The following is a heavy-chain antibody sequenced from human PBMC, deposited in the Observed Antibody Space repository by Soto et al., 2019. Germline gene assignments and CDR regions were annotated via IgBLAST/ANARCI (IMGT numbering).Heavy chain of an antibody. CDR2: IYYIGST. CDR3: ARVSLGHCSTTSCDGGWFDP. CDR1: GGSISSGGYY. J-gene: IGHJ5*02. Sequence: QVQLQESGPGLVKPSQTLSLTCTVSGGSISSGGYYWSWIRQHPGKGLEWIGYIYYIGSTYYNPSIRRRVTMSVDPSKTQFSLKLSSVPAADTAVYYCARVSLGHCSTTSCDGGWFDPWGQGTLVTVSS. V-gene: IGHV4-31*03. D-gene: IGHD2-2*01.